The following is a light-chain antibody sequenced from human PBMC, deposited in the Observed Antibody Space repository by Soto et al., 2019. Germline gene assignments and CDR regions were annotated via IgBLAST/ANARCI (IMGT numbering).Light chain of an antibody. J-gene: IGKJ3*01. CDR2: GAS. CDR3: QQYNRWPLFT. Sequence: EIVMTQSPATLSVSPGERATLSCRASQSVSSNLAWYQQKPGQAPRLLVYGASTRATDIPARFSGSGSGTEFTLTISSLQSEDFAVYYCQQYNRWPLFTFGPGTKVDIK. V-gene: IGKV3-15*01. CDR1: QSVSSN.